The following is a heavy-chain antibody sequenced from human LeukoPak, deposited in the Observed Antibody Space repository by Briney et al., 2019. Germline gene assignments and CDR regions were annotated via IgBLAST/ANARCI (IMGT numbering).Heavy chain of an antibody. CDR3: ATLRPRPGMAVGGSDY. J-gene: IGHJ4*02. V-gene: IGHV3-23*01. CDR2: ISGSGGST. CDR1: GFTFSSYA. Sequence: GGSLRLSCAASGFTFSSYAMSWVRQAPGKGLEWVSAISGSGGSTYYADSVKGRFTISRDNSKNTLYLQMNSLRAEDTAVYYCATLRPRPGMAVGGSDYWGQGTLVTVSS. D-gene: IGHD6-19*01.